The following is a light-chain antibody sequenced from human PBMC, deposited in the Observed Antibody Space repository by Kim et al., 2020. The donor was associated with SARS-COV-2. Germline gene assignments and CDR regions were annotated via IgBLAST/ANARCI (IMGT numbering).Light chain of an antibody. Sequence: PRQSVAIPCAGTGSDFGSYKYVSWYQQHPGKSPKLIIYEVTKRPSGVPDRFSGSMSGNTASLTVSGLQAEDEADYYCASHGGYDYVFGTGTRVTVL. CDR2: EVT. CDR3: ASHGGYDYV. CDR1: GSDFGSYKY. J-gene: IGLJ1*01. V-gene: IGLV2-8*01.